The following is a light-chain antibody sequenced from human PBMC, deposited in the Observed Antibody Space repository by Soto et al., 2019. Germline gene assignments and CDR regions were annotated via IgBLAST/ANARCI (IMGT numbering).Light chain of an antibody. J-gene: IGKJ2*01. Sequence: ELVLTQSPATLSLSPGERATLSCSASQSVSGYSAWYQQKPGQAPRLLIYDTSNRATGIPARFSGSGSGTDFTLTISGLEPEDFAVYYCQQRSNWQYTFGLGTRLEIK. CDR1: QSVSGY. CDR3: QQRSNWQYT. V-gene: IGKV3-11*01. CDR2: DTS.